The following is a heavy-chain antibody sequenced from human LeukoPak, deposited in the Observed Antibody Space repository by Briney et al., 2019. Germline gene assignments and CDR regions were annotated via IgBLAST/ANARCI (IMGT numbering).Heavy chain of an antibody. CDR3: ARGHSSTVGPRDY. CDR1: GFTFSYYS. J-gene: IGHJ4*02. D-gene: IGHD2-2*01. V-gene: IGHV3-48*04. Sequence: GGSLRLSCAASGFTFSYYSMNWVRQAPGKGLEWVSYISNIGTTIYYADSVKGRFTISRDNAKNSLFLQMNSLRAEDTAVYYCARGHSSTVGPRDYWGQGTLVTVSS. CDR2: ISNIGTTI.